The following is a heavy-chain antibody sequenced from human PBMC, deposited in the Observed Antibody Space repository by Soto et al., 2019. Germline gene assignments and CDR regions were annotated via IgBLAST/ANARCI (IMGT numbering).Heavy chain of an antibody. CDR3: ASPTYYYDSSGYSPLGY. Sequence: QVQLVQSGAEVKKPGSSVKVSCKASGGTFSSYAISWVRQAPGQGLEWMGGIIPIFGTANYAQKFQGRVTITADKSTSTAYMELSSLRSEDTAVYYCASPTYYYDSSGYSPLGYWGQGTLVTVSS. J-gene: IGHJ4*02. D-gene: IGHD3-22*01. CDR2: IIPIFGTA. CDR1: GGTFSSYA. V-gene: IGHV1-69*06.